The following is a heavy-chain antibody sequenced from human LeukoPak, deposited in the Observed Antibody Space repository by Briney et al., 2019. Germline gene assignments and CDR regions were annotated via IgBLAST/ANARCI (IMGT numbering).Heavy chain of an antibody. CDR3: SGESGAYCPFGF. D-gene: IGHD1-26*01. Sequence: PGGSLRLSCAASGFTFTSYNMNWVRQPPGQGLEWIGEISLRGLTNYNPSLMSRVTMSLDKSKNLLTLNLTSVTAADTAVYYCSGESGAYCPFGFWGQGALVTVAS. J-gene: IGHJ4*02. CDR2: ISLRGLT. V-gene: IGHV4-4*02. CDR1: GFTFTSYNM.